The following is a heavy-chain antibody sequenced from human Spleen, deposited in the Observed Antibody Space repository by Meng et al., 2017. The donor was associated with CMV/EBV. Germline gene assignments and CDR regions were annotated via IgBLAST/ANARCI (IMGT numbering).Heavy chain of an antibody. D-gene: IGHD4/OR15-4a*01. J-gene: IGHJ3*01. Sequence: GESLKISCTASGLNFYENVMHWVRQAPGRGLEWVAFIRYDTTERFYADSVRGRFSVLRDNSATTMYLEMNDLRPDDTALYYCAKESIYEGASFDVWGQGTMVTVSS. CDR2: IRYDTTER. V-gene: IGHV3-30*02. CDR1: GLNFYENV. CDR3: AKESIYEGASFDV.